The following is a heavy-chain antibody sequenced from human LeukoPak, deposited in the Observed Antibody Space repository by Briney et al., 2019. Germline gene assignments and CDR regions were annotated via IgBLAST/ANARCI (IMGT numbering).Heavy chain of an antibody. CDR3: ARGEQWLNWFDP. J-gene: IGHJ5*02. Sequence: KPSETLSPTCTVSGGSISSYYWSWIRQPPGKGLEWIGYIYYSGSTNYNPSLKSRVTISVDTSKNQLSLKLSSVTAADTAVYYCARGEQWLNWFDPWGQGTLVTVSS. CDR1: GGSISSYY. V-gene: IGHV4-59*01. D-gene: IGHD6-19*01. CDR2: IYYSGST.